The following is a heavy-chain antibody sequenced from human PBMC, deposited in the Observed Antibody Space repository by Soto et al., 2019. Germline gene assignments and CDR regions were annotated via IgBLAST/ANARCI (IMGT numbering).Heavy chain of an antibody. Sequence: ASVKVSCKASGYTFTSYGITWMRQAPGQGLEWMGWISAYNGKTNYAQNVQGRVTMTTDTSTSTAHMELRSLRSDDTAVYYCARAPKADPYIWFDTWGQGTPVTVSS. CDR3: ARAPKADPYIWFDT. D-gene: IGHD6-19*01. V-gene: IGHV1-18*01. J-gene: IGHJ5*02. CDR1: GYTFTSYG. CDR2: ISAYNGKT.